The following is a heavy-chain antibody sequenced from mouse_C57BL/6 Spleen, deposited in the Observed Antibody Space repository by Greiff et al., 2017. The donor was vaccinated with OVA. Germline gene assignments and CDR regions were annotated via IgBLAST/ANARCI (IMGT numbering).Heavy chain of an antibody. CDR1: GYTFTDYE. V-gene: IGHV1-15*01. J-gene: IGHJ2*01. D-gene: IGHD1-1*01. CDR3: TRALYCNGFYDY. Sequence: QVQLQQSGAELVRPGASVTLSCKASGYTFTDYEMHWVKQTPVHGLEWIGAIDPKTGGTAYNQKFKGKAILTEDKSSSTAYMELRSLTSEDSAVYYCTRALYCNGFYDYWGQGTTLTVSS. CDR2: IDPKTGGT.